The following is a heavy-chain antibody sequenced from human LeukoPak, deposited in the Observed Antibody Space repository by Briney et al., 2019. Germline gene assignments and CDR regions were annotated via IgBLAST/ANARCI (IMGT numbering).Heavy chain of an antibody. CDR1: GSTFSSYW. CDR2: IKQDGSDK. V-gene: IGHV3-7*05. D-gene: IGHD2-15*01. J-gene: IGHJ4*02. Sequence: AGGSLRLSCAASGSTFSSYWMSWVRQAPGKGLEWVANIKQDGSDKYYVDSVKGRFTISRDNAKNSLYLQMNSLRAEDTAVYYCARSLGYCSAGSCFPFDYWGQGTLVTVSS. CDR3: ARSLGYCSAGSCFPFDY.